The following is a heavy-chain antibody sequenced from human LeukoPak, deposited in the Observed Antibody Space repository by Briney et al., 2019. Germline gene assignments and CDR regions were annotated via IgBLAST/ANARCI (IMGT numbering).Heavy chain of an antibody. Sequence: GASVTVSCTASGGTFSIYAVSWVRQAPGQGLEWMGGIIPIFGTANCAQKFQGRVTITADESTSTAYMELSSLRSEDTAVYYCARDLVRSLRAAAFDIWGQGTMVTVSS. CDR1: GGTFSIYA. D-gene: IGHD3-22*01. CDR2: IIPIFGTA. V-gene: IGHV1-69*13. CDR3: ARDLVRSLRAAAFDI. J-gene: IGHJ3*02.